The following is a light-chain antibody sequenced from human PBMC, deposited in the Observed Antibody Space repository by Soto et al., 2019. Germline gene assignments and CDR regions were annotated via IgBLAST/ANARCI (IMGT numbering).Light chain of an antibody. CDR3: QHYGSSPPIT. V-gene: IGKV3-20*01. CDR1: QSVRSSY. Sequence: EIVLTQSPGTLSLSQGERATLSCRASQSVRSSYLAWYQQKPGQAPRLLIYGASSRATGIPDRFSGSGSGTDFTLTIIRLEPADFAVYYCQHYGSSPPITFGGANQVDLK. CDR2: GAS. J-gene: IGKJ4*01.